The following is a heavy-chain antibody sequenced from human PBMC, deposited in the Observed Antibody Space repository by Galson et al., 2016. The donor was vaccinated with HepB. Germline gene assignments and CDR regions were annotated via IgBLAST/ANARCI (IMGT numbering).Heavy chain of an antibody. Sequence: SETLSLTCSVSGGSITTRFSHWGWIRQPPGKGLEPIGFIYYTGTNDYNPSLNGRVSVSVDTSKNQFSLALSSVTAADTGIYYCATVTYDSSGYPIWGRGTMVTVSS. V-gene: IGHV4-39*01. CDR2: IYYTGTN. CDR3: ATVTYDSSGYPI. J-gene: IGHJ3*01. CDR1: GGSITTRFSH. D-gene: IGHD3-22*01.